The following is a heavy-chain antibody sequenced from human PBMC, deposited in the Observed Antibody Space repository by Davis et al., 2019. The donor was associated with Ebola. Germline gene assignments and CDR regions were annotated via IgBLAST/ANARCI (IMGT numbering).Heavy chain of an antibody. J-gene: IGHJ4*02. V-gene: IGHV1-46*01. CDR1: GYTFTSYY. CDR3: ARDRWEWGH. D-gene: IGHD1-26*01. Sequence: ASVKVSCKASGYTFTSYYMHWVRQAPGQGLEWMGIINPSGGSTSYAQKLQGRVTMTTDTSTSTAYMELSRLRSDDTAVYYCARDRWEWGHWGQGTLVTVSS. CDR2: INPSGGST.